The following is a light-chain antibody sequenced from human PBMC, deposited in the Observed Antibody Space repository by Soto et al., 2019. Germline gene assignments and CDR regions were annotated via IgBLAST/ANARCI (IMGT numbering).Light chain of an antibody. J-gene: IGLJ2*01. CDR2: GDT. CDR3: QSYDSTLSAHVV. V-gene: IGLV1-40*01. CDR1: SSNIGAGYE. Sequence: QSVRTQPPSVSGAAGQRVTISCTGSSSNIGAGYEVHWYQQLPGTAPKLLIYGDTNRPSGVPDRFSGSKSGTSASLAITGLQAEDEADYYCQSYDSTLSAHVVFGGGTKLTVL.